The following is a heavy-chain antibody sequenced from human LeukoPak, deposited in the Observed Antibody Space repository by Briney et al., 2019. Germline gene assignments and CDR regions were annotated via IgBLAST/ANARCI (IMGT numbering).Heavy chain of an antibody. J-gene: IGHJ3*02. D-gene: IGHD3-22*01. CDR1: GGTFSSYA. CDR3: ARVSGYHEDHDAFDT. CDR2: IIPILGIA. Sequence: SVKVSCKASGGTFSSYAISWVRQAPGQGLEWMGRIIPILGIANYAQKFQGRVTITADKSTSTAYMELSSLRSEDTAVYYCARVSGYHEDHDAFDTWGQGTMVTVSS. V-gene: IGHV1-69*04.